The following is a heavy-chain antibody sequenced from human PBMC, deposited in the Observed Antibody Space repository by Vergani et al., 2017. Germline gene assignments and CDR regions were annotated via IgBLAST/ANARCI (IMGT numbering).Heavy chain of an antibody. V-gene: IGHV3-7*01. CDR3: AGTEYSSNRKDY. CDR2: INQDGSQK. D-gene: IGHD6-6*01. J-gene: IGHJ4*02. Sequence: EVQLVDSAGGLVQPGGSLRLSCAASGFTFSSYWMNWVRQAPRKGVAWVANINQDGSQKQYVASVKGRFTISRDNANNSLYRQMNILRAEVTAVYHGAGTEYSSNRKDYWGQGTLVTVSS. CDR1: GFTFSSYW.